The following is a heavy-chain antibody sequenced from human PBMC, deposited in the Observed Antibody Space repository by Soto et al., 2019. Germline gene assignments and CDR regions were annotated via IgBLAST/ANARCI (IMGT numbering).Heavy chain of an antibody. CDR1: GFSLSTSGVG. J-gene: IGHJ3*02. Sequence: QGTLKESGPTLVKPTQTLTLTCSFSGFSLSTSGVGAGWIRQSPGKALEWLALIYWSGDEHYRPSLKSRLSIIKDTSKNHVVLIMTDMDPVDTATYYCARGLATLPVFAFDIWGQGTMVTVSS. CDR3: ARGLATLPVFAFDI. CDR2: IYWSGDE. D-gene: IGHD6-6*01. V-gene: IGHV2-5*01.